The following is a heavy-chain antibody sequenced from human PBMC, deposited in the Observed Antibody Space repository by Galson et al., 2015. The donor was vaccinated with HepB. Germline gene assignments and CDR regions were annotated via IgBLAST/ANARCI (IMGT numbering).Heavy chain of an antibody. CDR1: GFSLSTSGVG. CDR2: IYWDDDK. CDR3: AHSRGATDCYYYYGMDV. Sequence: PALVKPTQTLTLTCTFSGFSLSTSGVGVGWIRRPPGKALEWLALIYWDDDKRYSPSLKSRLTITKDTSKNQVVLTMTNMDPVDTATYYCAHSRGATDCYYYYGMDVWGQGTTVTVSS. J-gene: IGHJ6*02. V-gene: IGHV2-5*02. D-gene: IGHD3-10*01.